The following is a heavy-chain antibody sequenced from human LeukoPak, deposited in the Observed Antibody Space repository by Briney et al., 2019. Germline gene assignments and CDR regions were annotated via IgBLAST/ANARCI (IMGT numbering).Heavy chain of an antibody. CDR2: IYYSGST. CDR3: ARESSWGNFDY. D-gene: IGHD7-27*01. CDR1: GGFINYYY. J-gene: IGHJ4*02. Sequence: SETLSLTCTVSGGFINYYYWSWIRQPPGKGLEWIGCIYYSGSTNYNPSLKSRVTISVDTSKNQFSLKLSYVTAADTAVYFCARESSWGNFDYWGQGTLVTVSS. V-gene: IGHV4-59*01.